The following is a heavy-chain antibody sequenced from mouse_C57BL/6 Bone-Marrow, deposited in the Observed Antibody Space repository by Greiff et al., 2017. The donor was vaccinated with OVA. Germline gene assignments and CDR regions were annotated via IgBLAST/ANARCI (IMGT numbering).Heavy chain of an antibody. CDR3: ASHRDLEYYFDY. J-gene: IGHJ2*01. D-gene: IGHD2-10*02. CDR1: GFTFTDYY. Sequence: EVQGVESGGGLVQPGGSLSLSCAASGFTFTDYYMSWVRQPPGKALEWLGFIRNKANGYTTESSASVKGRFTISRDNSQSILYLQMNALRAEDSATYYCASHRDLEYYFDYWGQGTTLTVAS. CDR2: IRNKANGYTT. V-gene: IGHV7-3*01.